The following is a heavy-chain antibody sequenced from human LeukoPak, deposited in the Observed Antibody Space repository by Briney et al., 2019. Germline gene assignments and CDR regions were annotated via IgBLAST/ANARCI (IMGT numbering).Heavy chain of an antibody. J-gene: IGHJ4*02. D-gene: IGHD3-9*01. CDR3: AKSSQLRYFDWLLYCDY. CDR1: GFTFSSYA. CDR2: ISGSGGST. V-gene: IGHV3-23*01. Sequence: PGGSLRLSCAASGFTFSSYAMSWVRQAPGKGLEWVSAISGSGGSTYYADSVKGRFTISRDNSKNTLYLQMNSLRAEDTAVYYCAKSSQLRYFDWLLYCDYWGQGTLVTVSS.